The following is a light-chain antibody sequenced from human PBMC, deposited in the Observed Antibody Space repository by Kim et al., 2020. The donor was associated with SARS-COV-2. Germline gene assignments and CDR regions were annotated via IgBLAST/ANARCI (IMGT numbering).Light chain of an antibody. V-gene: IGKV3-20*01. CDR2: GIS. J-gene: IGKJ4*01. CDR1: QSVSRY. CDR3: QQYGSSPLT. Sequence: EIVMTQSPVTLSVSPGERVTLSCRPSQSVSRYLAWYQQKPGQAPRLLIYGISSRATGIPDRFTGSGSGTDFTLTISRLEPEDFAVYYCQQYGSSPLTFGGGTKVDIK.